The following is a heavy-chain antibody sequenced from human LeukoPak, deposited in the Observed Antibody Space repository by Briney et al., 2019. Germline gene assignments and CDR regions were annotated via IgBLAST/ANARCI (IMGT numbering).Heavy chain of an antibody. CDR3: ARGPLNFDF. CDR2: INHRGST. J-gene: IGHJ4*02. V-gene: IGHV4-34*01. CDR1: GGSFSGYY. Sequence: PSETLSLTCDVYGGSFSGYYWSWIRQPPGKGLEWIGEINHRGSTNYNPSLKSRVTMSVDTSKNQFSLKLSSVTAADTVVYYCARGPLNFDFWGQGTLVTVSS.